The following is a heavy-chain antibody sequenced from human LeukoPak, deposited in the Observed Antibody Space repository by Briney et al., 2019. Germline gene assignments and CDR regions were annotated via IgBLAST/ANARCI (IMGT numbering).Heavy chain of an antibody. Sequence: ASVKVSCKASGYTFTSYGINWVRQATGQGLEWMGWISAYNGNTNYAQKLQGRVTMTTDTSTSTAYMELRSLRSDDTAVYYCARDRYSGYDFAFDIWGQGTMVTVSS. V-gene: IGHV1-18*01. CDR2: ISAYNGNT. D-gene: IGHD5-12*01. CDR1: GYTFTSYG. J-gene: IGHJ3*02. CDR3: ARDRYSGYDFAFDI.